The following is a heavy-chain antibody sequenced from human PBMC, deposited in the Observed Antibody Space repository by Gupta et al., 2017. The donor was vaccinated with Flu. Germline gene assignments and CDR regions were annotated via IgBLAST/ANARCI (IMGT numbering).Heavy chain of an antibody. V-gene: IGHV3-48*03. Sequence: WVRQAPRKGLEWLAYISSSGSTIYYADSVKGRFNISRDDAKDSLYLQMNSLRAEDTAVYYCAPAAPNFDYWGQGALVAVAS. CDR3: APAAPNFDY. CDR2: ISSSGSTI. D-gene: IGHD2-15*01. J-gene: IGHJ4*02.